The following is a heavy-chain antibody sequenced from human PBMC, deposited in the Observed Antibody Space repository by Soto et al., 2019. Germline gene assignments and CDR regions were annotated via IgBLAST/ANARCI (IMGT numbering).Heavy chain of an antibody. D-gene: IGHD3-10*01. J-gene: IGHJ6*02. CDR3: ARDDEYSGNGMDV. V-gene: IGHV3-33*01. CDR2: ILNDGSNR. CDR1: EITFSNYG. Sequence: QVQLVESGGGVVQPGRYLRFSCAASEITFSNYGMHWVRQAPGKGLEWVAVILNDGSNRYHADSVKDRFTISRDNSKNTLYLQMNSLRAEDTAVYYCARDDEYSGNGMDVWGQGTTVTVS.